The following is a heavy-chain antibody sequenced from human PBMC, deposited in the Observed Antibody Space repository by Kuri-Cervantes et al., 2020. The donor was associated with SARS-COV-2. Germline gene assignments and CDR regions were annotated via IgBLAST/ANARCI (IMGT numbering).Heavy chain of an antibody. CDR1: GFIVNTNY. CDR2: INWNGGST. V-gene: IGHV3-20*01. J-gene: IGHJ5*02. Sequence: GESLKISCAASGFIVNTNYMSWVRQAPGKGLEWVSGINWNGGSTGYADSVKGRFTISRDNAKNSLYLQMNSLRAEDTALYHCARGINWFDPWGQGTLVTVSS. CDR3: ARGINWFDP.